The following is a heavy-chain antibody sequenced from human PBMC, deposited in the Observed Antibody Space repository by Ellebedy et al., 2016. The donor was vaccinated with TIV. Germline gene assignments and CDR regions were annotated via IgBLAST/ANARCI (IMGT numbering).Heavy chain of an antibody. Sequence: AASVKVSCKASGYTFTSYWIHWVRQPPGQGLEWMGMVKPGEGITRFAQNFQDRVIMTSDTSTSTVHLELSSLTSQDTAVYHCARAPVQDFDYWGQGTLVTVSS. CDR3: ARAPVQDFDY. CDR2: VKPGEGIT. J-gene: IGHJ4*02. D-gene: IGHD4-17*01. V-gene: IGHV1-46*01. CDR1: GYTFTSYW.